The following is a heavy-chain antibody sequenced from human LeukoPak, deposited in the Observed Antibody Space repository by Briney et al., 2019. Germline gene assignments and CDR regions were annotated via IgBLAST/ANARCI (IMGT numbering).Heavy chain of an antibody. Sequence: SETLSPTCTVSGGSISSYYWSWIRQPPAKGLEWIGHIYYSGSTNYNPSLKSRVTISVDTSKNQFSPKVSSVTAADTAVYYCARVGCSSTSCSTNYGMDVWGQGTTVTVSS. CDR3: ARVGCSSTSCSTNYGMDV. D-gene: IGHD2-2*02. J-gene: IGHJ6*02. V-gene: IGHV4-59*01. CDR2: IYYSGST. CDR1: GGSISSYY.